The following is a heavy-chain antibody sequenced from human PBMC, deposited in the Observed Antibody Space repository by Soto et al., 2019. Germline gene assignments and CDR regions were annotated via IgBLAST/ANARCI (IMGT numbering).Heavy chain of an antibody. J-gene: IGHJ4*02. CDR3: ARSARLADN. CDR1: GFTFSDYY. V-gene: IGHV3-11*06. CDR2: ISGSSSDT. Sequence: QVQLVESGGGWVKPGGSLRLSCAASGFTFSDYYMNWIRQAPGTGLEWVSYISGSSSDTNYADSVRGRFTISRDNAKNSLYLQMNSLRAEDTAVYYCARSARLADNWGQGTLVTVSS. D-gene: IGHD2-15*01.